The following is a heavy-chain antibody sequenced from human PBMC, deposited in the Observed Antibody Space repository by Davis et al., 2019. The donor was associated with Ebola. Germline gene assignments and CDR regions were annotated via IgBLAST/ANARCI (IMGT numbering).Heavy chain of an antibody. J-gene: IGHJ5*02. D-gene: IGHD2-2*02. CDR1: GGSISSSNW. CDR2: IYHSGST. CDR3: AKWPALGYCSSTSCYRWFDP. Sequence: MPSETLSLSCAVSGGSISSSNWWSWVRQPPGKGLEWIGEIYHSGSTNYNPSLKSRVTISVDTSKNQFSLKLSSVTAADTAVYYCAKWPALGYCSSTSCYRWFDPWGQGTLVTVSS. V-gene: IGHV4-4*02.